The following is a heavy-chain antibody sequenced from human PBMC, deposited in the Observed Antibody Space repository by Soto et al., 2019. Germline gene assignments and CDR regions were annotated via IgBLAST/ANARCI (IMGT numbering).Heavy chain of an antibody. J-gene: IGHJ4*02. CDR2: INHSGST. V-gene: IGHV4-34*01. CDR3: ARGPPSRIRGWHHYFDY. CDR1: GGSFSGYY. Sequence: QVQLQQWGAGLLKPSETLSLTCAVYGGSFSGYYWSWIRQPPGKGLEWIGEINHSGSTNYNPSLKSRVTLLVDASKNQFSLKLSSVAAADTAVYYCARGPPSRIRGWHHYFDYWGQGSMVTVSS. D-gene: IGHD6-19*01.